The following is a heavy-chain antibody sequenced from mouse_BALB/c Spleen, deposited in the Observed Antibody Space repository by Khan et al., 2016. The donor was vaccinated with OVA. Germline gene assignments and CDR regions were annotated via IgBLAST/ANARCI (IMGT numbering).Heavy chain of an antibody. Sequence: VQLQQSGAELARPGASVQTFCKASGYTFTSYTIHWIKKRPGQGLAWIGYINPSNDYTNYNQKFKDKATLTTDKSSTTAYLRLRSLTADDSSVYNWGRDGAYHRNDGWFAYWGQGTLVTGAA. CDR3: GRDGAYHRNDGWFAY. D-gene: IGHD2-14*01. J-gene: IGHJ3*01. CDR2: INPSNDYT. CDR1: GYTFTSYT. V-gene: IGHV1-4*01.